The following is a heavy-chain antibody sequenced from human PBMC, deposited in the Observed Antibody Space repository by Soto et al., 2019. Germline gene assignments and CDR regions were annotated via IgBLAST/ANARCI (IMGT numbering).Heavy chain of an antibody. D-gene: IGHD3-22*01. CDR3: ARDSSGYSKGHWFDP. CDR1: GGSISSGDYY. V-gene: IGHV4-30-4*01. CDR2: IYYSGST. J-gene: IGHJ5*02. Sequence: SETLSLTCTVSGGSISSGDYYWSWIRQPPGKGLEWIGYIYYSGSTYYNPSLKSRVTISVDTSKNQFSLKLSSVTAADTAVYYSARDSSGYSKGHWFDPWGQGTLVTVPQ.